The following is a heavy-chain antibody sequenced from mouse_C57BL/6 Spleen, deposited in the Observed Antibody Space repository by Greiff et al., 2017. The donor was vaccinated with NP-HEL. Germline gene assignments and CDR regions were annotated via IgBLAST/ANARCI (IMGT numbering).Heavy chain of an antibody. CDR1: GYTFTSYW. CDR3: ARGAGAMDY. Sequence: QVQLQQPGAELVKPGASVKLSCKASGYTFTSYWMQWVKQRPGQGLEWIGEIAPSDSYTNYNQKFKGKATLTVDTSSSTAYMQLSSLTSEDSAVYYCARGAGAMDYWGQGTSVTVSS. V-gene: IGHV1-50*01. CDR2: IAPSDSYT. J-gene: IGHJ4*01.